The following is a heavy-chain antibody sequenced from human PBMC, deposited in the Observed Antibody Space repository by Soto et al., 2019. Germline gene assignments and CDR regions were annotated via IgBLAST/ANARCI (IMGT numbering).Heavy chain of an antibody. D-gene: IGHD3-9*01. V-gene: IGHV1-69*02. J-gene: IGHJ6*02. CDR2: IIPIHGIA. Sequence: QVQLVQSGAEVKKPGSSVKVSCKASGGTFSSYTISWVRQAPGQGLEWMGRIIPIHGIANYAQKFQGRVTITEDESTSRAYVELRSLRSEDTAVYYSARNLGNYAILSVYPQPHYYYGMDVWGQGTTVTVSS. CDR1: GGTFSSYT. CDR3: ARNLGNYAILSVYPQPHYYYGMDV.